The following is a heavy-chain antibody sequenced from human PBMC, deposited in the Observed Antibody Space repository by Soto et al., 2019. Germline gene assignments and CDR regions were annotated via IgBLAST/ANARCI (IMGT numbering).Heavy chain of an antibody. V-gene: IGHV4-31*03. Sequence: SETLSLTCTVSGGSISSGGYYWSWIRQHPGKGLEWIGYIYYSGSTYYNPSLKSRVTISVDTSKNQFSLKLSSVTAADTAVYYCARGGILATSRRPYYYDSSGYYFDYWGQGTLVTVSS. CDR1: GGSISSGGYY. J-gene: IGHJ4*02. CDR2: IYYSGST. CDR3: ARGGILATSRRPYYYDSSGYYFDY. D-gene: IGHD3-22*01.